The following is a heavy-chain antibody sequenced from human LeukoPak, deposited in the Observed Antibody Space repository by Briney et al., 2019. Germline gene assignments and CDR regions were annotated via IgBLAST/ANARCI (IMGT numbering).Heavy chain of an antibody. D-gene: IGHD1-1*01. CDR3: AIGERSYYFDY. CDR2: MNPNSANT. J-gene: IGHJ4*02. CDR1: GYTFTTYD. Sequence: ASVKVSCKASGYTFTTYDINWVRQATGQGLEWMGWMNPNSANTGYAQKFQGRVTMTRNTSISTAYMELSSLRSEDTAVYYCAIGERSYYFDYWGQGTPVTVSS. V-gene: IGHV1-8*01.